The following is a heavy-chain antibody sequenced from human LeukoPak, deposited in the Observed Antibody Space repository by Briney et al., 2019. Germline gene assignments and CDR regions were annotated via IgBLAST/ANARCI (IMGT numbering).Heavy chain of an antibody. D-gene: IGHD4-23*01. Sequence: GGSLRLSCAASGFTFSRCGMHWVRQAPGKGLEWVAVISYDGSNKYYVDSVKGRFSISRDNSKNTLDLQMNSLRGEDTAVYFCAKELRDGGFDYWGQGTLVTVSS. CDR2: ISYDGSNK. CDR1: GFTFSRCG. V-gene: IGHV3-30*18. J-gene: IGHJ4*02. CDR3: AKELRDGGFDY.